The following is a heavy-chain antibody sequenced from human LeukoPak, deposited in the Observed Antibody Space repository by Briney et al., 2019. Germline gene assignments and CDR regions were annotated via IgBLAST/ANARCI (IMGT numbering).Heavy chain of an antibody. J-gene: IGHJ6*03. V-gene: IGHV1-18*01. CDR3: ARGRRSSSNYYYYYMDV. D-gene: IGHD6-6*01. CDR1: GYTFTSYG. CDR2: ISAYNGNT. Sequence: ASVKVSCKASGYTFTSYGISWVRQAPGQGLEWMGWISAYNGNTNYAQKLQGRVTMTTDTSTSTAYMELRSLRSDDTAVYYCARGRRSSSNYYYYYMDVWGKGTTVTVSS.